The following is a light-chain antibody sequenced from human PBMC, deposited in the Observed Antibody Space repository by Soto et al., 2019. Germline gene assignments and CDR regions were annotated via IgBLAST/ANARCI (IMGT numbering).Light chain of an antibody. CDR1: QTVSSNY. CDR3: QQYGTSPLT. J-gene: IGKJ4*01. Sequence: EIVLTQSPGTLALSPGDRATLSCRASQTVSSNYLAWYQQKPGQAPRLLIYSASTRATGIPDRFSGSGSGTDFTLTISRLEPEDFAVYYCQQYGTSPLTFGGGTKV. CDR2: SAS. V-gene: IGKV3-20*01.